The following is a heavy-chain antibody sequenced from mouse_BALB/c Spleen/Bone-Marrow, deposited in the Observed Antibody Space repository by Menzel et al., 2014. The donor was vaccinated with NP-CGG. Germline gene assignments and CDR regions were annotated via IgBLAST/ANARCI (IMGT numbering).Heavy chain of an antibody. CDR3: ARNLGDGYSFAY. V-gene: IGHV2-2*02. Sequence: QVQLKESGPGLVQPSQSLSITCTVSDFSLTSYGVHWVRQSPGKGLEWLGVIWSGGNTDYNAAFISRLSISEDNSKSQVFFKMNSLQANDTAIYYCARNLGDGYSFAYWGQGTLVTVSA. CDR1: DFSLTSYG. D-gene: IGHD2-3*01. J-gene: IGHJ3*01. CDR2: IWSGGNT.